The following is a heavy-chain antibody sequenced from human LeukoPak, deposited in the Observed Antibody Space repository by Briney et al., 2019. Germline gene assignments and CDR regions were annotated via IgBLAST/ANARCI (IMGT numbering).Heavy chain of an antibody. J-gene: IGHJ4*02. CDR2: ISSSSSCI. V-gene: IGHV3-21*01. CDR1: GFTLSSYS. Sequence: PGGSLRLSCAASGFTLSSYSMNWVRQAPGKGLEWVSSISSSSSCIYYADSVKGRFTISRDNAKNSLYLQMNSLRAEDTAVYYCARDPEYSSGWYYFDYWGQGTLVTVSS. CDR3: ARDPEYSSGWYYFDY. D-gene: IGHD6-19*01.